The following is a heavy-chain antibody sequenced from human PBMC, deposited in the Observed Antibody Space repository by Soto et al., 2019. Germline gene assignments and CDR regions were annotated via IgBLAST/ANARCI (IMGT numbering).Heavy chain of an antibody. CDR2: IWYDGSNK. V-gene: IGHV3-33*01. J-gene: IGHJ4*02. CDR3: ARDAYGGDSGFLDY. D-gene: IGHD2-21*02. CDR1: GXTFNNYG. Sequence: LRLSFAASGXTFNNYGMHWIRQAPGKGLEWVAGIWYDGSNKYYRDSVKGRFTISRDDSKNTLYLQMNSLRAEDTAVYYCARDAYGGDSGFLDYWGQGTLVTVSS.